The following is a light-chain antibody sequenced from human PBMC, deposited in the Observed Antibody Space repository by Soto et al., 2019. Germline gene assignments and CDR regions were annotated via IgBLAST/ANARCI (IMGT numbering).Light chain of an antibody. V-gene: IGKV1-8*01. Sequence: AIRMTQSPSSLSASIGDTVTITCRASQDIGYFFAWYQQKPGKAPKVLMYGVSTLQGGVPSRFSGSGSGTDFTLTISNLQSEDFATYLCQHYHSYPITFGQGTRL. CDR3: QHYHSYPIT. J-gene: IGKJ5*01. CDR2: GVS. CDR1: QDIGYF.